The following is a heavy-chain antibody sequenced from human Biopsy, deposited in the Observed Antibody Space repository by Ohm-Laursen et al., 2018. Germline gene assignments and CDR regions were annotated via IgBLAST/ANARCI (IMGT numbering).Heavy chain of an antibody. V-gene: IGHV3-11*01. J-gene: IGHJ4*02. Sequence: SLRLSCTASGFTFGDYYMSWIRQAPGKGLEWLSYISGSGVTKMYADSVKGRFTVSRDNAKYSLYLEMNNLTVEDTAVYYCATDGAGSYNENWGQGTLVSVSS. CDR2: ISGSGVTK. D-gene: IGHD3-10*01. CDR1: GFTFGDYY. CDR3: ATDGAGSYNEN.